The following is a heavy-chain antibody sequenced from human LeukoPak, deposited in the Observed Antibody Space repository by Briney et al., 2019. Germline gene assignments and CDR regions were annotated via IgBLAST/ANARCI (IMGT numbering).Heavy chain of an antibody. CDR3: AREYSGYETYYYYYYMDV. Sequence: ASVKVSCKASGYTFTSYYMRWVRQAPGQGLEWMGIINPSGGSTSYAQKFPGRVTMTTDTSTSTAYMELRSLRSDDTAVYYCAREYSGYETYYYYYYMDVWGKGTTVTISS. J-gene: IGHJ6*03. CDR1: GYTFTSYY. CDR2: INPSGGST. D-gene: IGHD5-12*01. V-gene: IGHV1-46*01.